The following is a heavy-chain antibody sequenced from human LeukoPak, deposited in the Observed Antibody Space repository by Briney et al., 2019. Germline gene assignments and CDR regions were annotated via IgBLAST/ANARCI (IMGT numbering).Heavy chain of an antibody. CDR2: TYYRSKWFN. CDR1: GDSVSSNGVA. J-gene: IGHJ4*02. Sequence: SQTLSLTCAISGDSVSSNGVAWNWIRQSPSRGLEWLGRTYYRSKWFNDYAVSVNSRITISPDISKNQFSLQLNSVTPEDTAVYFCARGAWRSLDYRGQGTLVTVTS. V-gene: IGHV6-1*01. CDR3: ARGAWRSLDY.